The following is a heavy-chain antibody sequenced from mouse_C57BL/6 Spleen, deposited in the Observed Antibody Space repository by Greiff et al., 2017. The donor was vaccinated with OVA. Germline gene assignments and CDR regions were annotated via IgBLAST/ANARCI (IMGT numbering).Heavy chain of an antibody. CDR2: ISYDGSH. D-gene: IGHD1-1*01. Sequence: EVKLMESGPGLVKPSQSLSLTCSVTGYSITSGYYWNWIRQFPGNKLEWMGYISYDGSHNYNPSLKNRISITRDTSKNQFFLKLNSVTTEDTATYYCARASSSYPYYFDYWGQGTTLTVSS. CDR1: GYSITSGYY. J-gene: IGHJ2*01. CDR3: ARASSSYPYYFDY. V-gene: IGHV3-6*01.